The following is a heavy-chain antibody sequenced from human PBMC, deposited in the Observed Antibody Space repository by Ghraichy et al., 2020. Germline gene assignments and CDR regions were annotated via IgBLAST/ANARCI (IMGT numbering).Heavy chain of an antibody. CDR3: ARAGTKGDCSSTSCYRGYYYYYMDV. D-gene: IGHD2-2*02. CDR1: GYTFTSYD. J-gene: IGHJ6*03. Sequence: ASVKVSCKASGYTFTSYDINWVRQATGQGLEWMGWMNPNSGNTGYAQKFQGRVTMTRNTSISTAYMELSSLRSEDTAVYYCARAGTKGDCSSTSCYRGYYYYYMDVWGKGTTVTVSS. V-gene: IGHV1-8*01. CDR2: MNPNSGNT.